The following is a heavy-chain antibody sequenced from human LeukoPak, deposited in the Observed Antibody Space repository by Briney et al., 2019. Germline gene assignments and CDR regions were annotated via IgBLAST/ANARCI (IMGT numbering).Heavy chain of an antibody. V-gene: IGHV3-48*03. J-gene: IGHJ3*02. CDR2: ISSTGSTK. CDR1: EFTFGSYE. CDR3: ARIFSGGPTGHAFDI. Sequence: PGGSLRLTCAASEFTFGSYEMNCVPHAPGKGLEWLSYISSTGSTKYHADSVKGRFTISRDNAKNSLYLQMNSLRAEDTAVYYCARIFSGGPTGHAFDIWGQGTMVTVSS. D-gene: IGHD2-15*01.